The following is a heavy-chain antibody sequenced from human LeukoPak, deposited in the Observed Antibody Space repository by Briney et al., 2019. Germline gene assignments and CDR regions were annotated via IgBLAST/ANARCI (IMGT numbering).Heavy chain of an antibody. CDR3: ARMGTVTTGHYYYYMDV. D-gene: IGHD4-11*01. J-gene: IGHJ6*03. CDR1: GFTFSSYA. V-gene: IGHV3-23*01. CDR2: ISGSGGST. Sequence: GGSLRLSCAASGFTFSSYAMSWVRQAPGKGLEWVSAISGSGGSTYYADSVKGRFTISRDNSKNTLYLQMNSLRAEDTAVYYCARMGTVTTGHYYYYMDVWGKGTTVTVSS.